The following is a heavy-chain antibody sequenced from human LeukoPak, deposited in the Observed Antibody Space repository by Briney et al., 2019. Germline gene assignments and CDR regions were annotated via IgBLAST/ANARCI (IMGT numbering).Heavy chain of an antibody. CDR2: ISYDGSNK. D-gene: IGHD5-24*01. CDR3: ARVEDGYNYDYYYGMDV. CDR1: GFTFSSYA. Sequence: GRSLRLSCAASGFTFSSYAMHWVRQAPGKGLEWAAVISYDGSNKYYADSVKGRFTISRDNSKNTLYLQMNSLRAEDTAVYYCARVEDGYNYDYYYGMDVWGQGTTVTVSS. V-gene: IGHV3-30-3*01. J-gene: IGHJ6*02.